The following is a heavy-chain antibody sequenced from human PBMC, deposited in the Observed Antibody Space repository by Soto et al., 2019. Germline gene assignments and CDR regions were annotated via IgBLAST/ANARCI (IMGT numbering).Heavy chain of an antibody. CDR3: ANRTGRYFDF. Sequence: QVQLVQSGTEVKKSGASMKISCKASGYTFTSHAVHWVRQAPGQRLEWIGWINVRNGNTKYSQTFQARVTITRDTSANTAYMEVTSLGSEDTAVYYGANRTGRYFDFWGQGALVTVSS. CDR2: INVRNGNT. V-gene: IGHV1-3*01. D-gene: IGHD1-1*01. J-gene: IGHJ4*02. CDR1: GYTFTSHA.